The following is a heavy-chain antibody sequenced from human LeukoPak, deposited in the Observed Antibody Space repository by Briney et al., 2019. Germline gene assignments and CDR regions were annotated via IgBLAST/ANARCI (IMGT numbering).Heavy chain of an antibody. V-gene: IGHV1-46*01. D-gene: IGHD4/OR15-4a*01. Sequence: ASVKVSCKASGYSFTSHYMHWVRQAPGQGLEWMGLINPSGSSTLYAQKFQGRVTMTRNMSTTTDYMELSSLRSEDTAVYYCARLTYYYYMDVWGKGTTVTVSS. CDR1: GYSFTSHY. CDR3: ARLTYYYYMDV. CDR2: INPSGSST. J-gene: IGHJ6*03.